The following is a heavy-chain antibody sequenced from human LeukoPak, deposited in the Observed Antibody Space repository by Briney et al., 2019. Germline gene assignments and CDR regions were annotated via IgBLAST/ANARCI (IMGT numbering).Heavy chain of an antibody. V-gene: IGHV3-49*04. CDR1: GFTFGDYA. Sequence: GGSLRLSCTASGFTFGDYAMSWVRQAPGKGLEWVGFIRSKAYGGTTEYAASAKGRFTISRDDSKSIAYLQMNSLKTEDTAVYYCTRGRGDYYDSSGYYGYWGQGTLVTVSS. J-gene: IGHJ4*02. CDR3: TRGRGDYYDSSGYYGY. CDR2: IRSKAYGGTT. D-gene: IGHD3-22*01.